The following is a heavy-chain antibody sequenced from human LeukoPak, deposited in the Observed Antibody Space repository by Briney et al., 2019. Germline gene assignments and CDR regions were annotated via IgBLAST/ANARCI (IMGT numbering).Heavy chain of an antibody. D-gene: IGHD3-10*01. V-gene: IGHV3-33*01. J-gene: IGHJ4*02. CDR1: GFTFSSYG. CDR2: IWFDGTSK. CDR3: ARGVQGSGSSYPGILDS. Sequence: GRSQRLSCAASGFTFSSYGMHWVRQAPGKGLEWVAVIWFDGTSKFYADSVKGRFTISRDNSKNTLYLQLSSLRAEDTAVYYCARGVQGSGSSYPGILDSWGQGTLITVSS.